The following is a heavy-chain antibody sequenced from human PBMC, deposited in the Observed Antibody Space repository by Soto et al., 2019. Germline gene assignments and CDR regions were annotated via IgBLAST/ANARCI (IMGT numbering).Heavy chain of an antibody. CDR1: GVTLSGYA. D-gene: IGHD2-15*01. CDR3: AKELHDIVVMIPTTGVGYFDS. CDR2: ISGNGYST. Sequence: EVQLLESGGGLVQPGGSLRLSCAASGVTLSGYAMSWVRQAPGKGLEWVSAISGNGYSTYYADSVKGRFTISRDKSKNTVSLYMSSLRAEDMAMYYCAKELHDIVVMIPTTGVGYFDSWGQGTLVTVSS. J-gene: IGHJ4*02. V-gene: IGHV3-23*01.